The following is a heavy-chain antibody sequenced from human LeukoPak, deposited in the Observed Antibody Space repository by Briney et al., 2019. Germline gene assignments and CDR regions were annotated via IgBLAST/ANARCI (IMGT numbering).Heavy chain of an antibody. Sequence: GGSLRLSCAASGFTFSSYDMHWVRQATGKGLEWVSAIGTAGDTYYPGSVKGRFTISRENAKNSLYRQMNSLRAGDTAVYYCARDASGGLLDYWGQGTLVTVSS. J-gene: IGHJ4*02. CDR2: IGTAGDT. CDR1: GFTFSSYD. D-gene: IGHD5-12*01. CDR3: ARDASGGLLDY. V-gene: IGHV3-13*01.